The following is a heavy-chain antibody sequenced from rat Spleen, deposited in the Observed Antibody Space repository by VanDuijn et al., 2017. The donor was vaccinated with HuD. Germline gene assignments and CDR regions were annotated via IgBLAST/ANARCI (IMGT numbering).Heavy chain of an antibody. CDR2: ISNDGSST. CDR3: ARHGYGGYTNWFAY. J-gene: IGHJ3*01. V-gene: IGHV5-7*01. Sequence: EVQVLESGGGLVQPGRSLKLSCAASGFTFSDYNMAWVRQAPKKGLEWVAIISNDGSSTYYRDSVKGRFTISRDNAKSIQYLQMDSLRSEDTATYYCARHGYGGYTNWFAYWGQGTLVTVSS. D-gene: IGHD1-11*01. CDR1: GFTFSDYN.